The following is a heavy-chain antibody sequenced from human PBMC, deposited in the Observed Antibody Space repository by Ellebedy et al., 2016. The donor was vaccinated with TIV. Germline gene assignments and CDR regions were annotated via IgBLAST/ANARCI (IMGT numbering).Heavy chain of an antibody. CDR3: ARVGKDTGVGPNWFDP. J-gene: IGHJ5*02. CDR2: IYYSGST. D-gene: IGHD7-27*01. Sequence: GSLRLXCTVSGGSISSSSYYWGWIRQPPGKGLEWIGSIYYSGSTYYNPSLKSRVTISVDTSKNQFSLKLSSVTAADTAVYYCARVGKDTGVGPNWFDPWGQGTLVTVSS. CDR1: GGSISSSSYY. V-gene: IGHV4-39*07.